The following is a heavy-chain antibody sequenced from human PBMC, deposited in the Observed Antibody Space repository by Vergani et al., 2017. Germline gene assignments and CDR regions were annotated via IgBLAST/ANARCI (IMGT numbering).Heavy chain of an antibody. CDR2: ISYDGSNK. D-gene: IGHD2-15*01. J-gene: IGHJ4*02. Sequence: VQLVESGGGVVQPGRSLRLSCAASGFTFSSYGMHWVRQAPGKGLEWVAVISYDGSNKYYADSVKGRFTISRDNSNNTLYLQMNSLRAEDTAVYYCAKPDSTYSHARPFDYWGQGTLVTVSS. CDR3: AKPDSTYSHARPFDY. V-gene: IGHV3-30*18. CDR1: GFTFSSYG.